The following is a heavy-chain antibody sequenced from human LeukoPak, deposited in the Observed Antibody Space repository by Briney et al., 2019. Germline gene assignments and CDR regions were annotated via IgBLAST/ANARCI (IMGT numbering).Heavy chain of an antibody. CDR1: GFTLSSYT. J-gene: IGHJ4*02. CDR2: ISSSSSYI. D-gene: IGHD6-13*01. CDR3: ARGPYSSSWYAHFDY. Sequence: GGSLRLSCEVSGFTLSSYTMNWVRQAPGKGLEWVSSISSSSSYIYYADSVKGRFTISRDNARNSLYLQMNSLRAEDTAVYYCARGPYSSSWYAHFDYWGQGTLVTVSS. V-gene: IGHV3-21*01.